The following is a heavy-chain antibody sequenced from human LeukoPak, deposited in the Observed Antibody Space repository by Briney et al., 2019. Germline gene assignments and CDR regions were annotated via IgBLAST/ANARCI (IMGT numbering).Heavy chain of an antibody. CDR2: ISSSSSYI. J-gene: IGHJ5*01. CDR1: GFTFNSYS. D-gene: IGHD1-14*01. CDR3: ARGPEIGHGTSWYDF. Sequence: GGSLRLSCAASGFTFNSYSMNWVRQAPGKGLEWVSSISSSSSYIYYADSVKGRFTISRDNAKNSLDLQMNSLRAEDTAVYYCARGPEIGHGTSWYDFWGQGTLVTVSS. V-gene: IGHV3-21*01.